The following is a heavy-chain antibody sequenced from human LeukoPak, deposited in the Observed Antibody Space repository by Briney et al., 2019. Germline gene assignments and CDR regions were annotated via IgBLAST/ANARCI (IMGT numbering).Heavy chain of an antibody. CDR2: ISASGGST. CDR1: GFTFSSYA. V-gene: IGHV3-23*01. CDR3: AKGACSGGNCYWRFFDY. D-gene: IGHD2-15*01. J-gene: IGHJ4*02. Sequence: AGGSLRLSCAASGFTFSSYAMSWVRQAPGKGLEWVSAISASGGSTYYADSVKGRFTISRDNSKNTLYLQMNSLRAEDTAVYYCAKGACSGGNCYWRFFDYWGQGTLVTVSS.